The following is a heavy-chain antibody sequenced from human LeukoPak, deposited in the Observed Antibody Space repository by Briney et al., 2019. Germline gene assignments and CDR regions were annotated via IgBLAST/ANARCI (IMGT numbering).Heavy chain of an antibody. J-gene: IGHJ4*02. CDR1: GFTFSGLG. CDR3: AKDQRRGYSYGFDY. V-gene: IGHV3-30*18. D-gene: IGHD5-18*01. CDR2: ISSDGSNK. Sequence: GRSLRLSCAASGFTFSGLGIYWVRQAPGKGLEWVAVISSDGSNKYYADSVKGRFTISRDNSKNTLYLQMNSLRADDTAVYYCAKDQRRGYSYGFDYWGQGTLVTVSS.